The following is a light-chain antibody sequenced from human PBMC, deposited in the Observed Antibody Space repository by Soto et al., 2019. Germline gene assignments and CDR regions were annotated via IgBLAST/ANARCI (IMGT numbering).Light chain of an antibody. CDR3: QQYGNSPQT. CDR1: QSVSRNY. Sequence: EILLTQSPGTLSLSPGERATLSCRASQSVSRNYLAWYQQRPGQAPRLLMYGASSRATGIPERYSGSGSGTDFSLTISRLAPEDFAVYYCQQYGNSPQTFGQGTKVDIK. J-gene: IGKJ1*01. V-gene: IGKV3-20*01. CDR2: GAS.